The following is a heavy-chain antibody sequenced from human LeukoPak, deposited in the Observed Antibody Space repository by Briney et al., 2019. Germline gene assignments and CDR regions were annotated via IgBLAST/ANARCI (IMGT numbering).Heavy chain of an antibody. D-gene: IGHD3-16*02. J-gene: IGHJ4*02. CDR3: ARVGDDYVWGSYRPPYFDY. V-gene: IGHV1-18*01. CDR1: GYTFTSYG. CDR2: ISAYNGNT. Sequence: ASVKVSCKASGYTFTSYGISWVRQAPGQGLEWMGWISAYNGNTNYAQKLQGRVTMTTDTSTSTAYMELRSLRSDDTAVYYCARVGDDYVWGSYRPPYFDYWGQGTLVTVSS.